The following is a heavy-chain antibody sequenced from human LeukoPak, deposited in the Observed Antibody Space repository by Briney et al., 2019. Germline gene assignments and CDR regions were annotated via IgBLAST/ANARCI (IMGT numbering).Heavy chain of an antibody. J-gene: IGHJ6*02. CDR1: GFTFSDFY. Sequence: PGGSLRLSCAASGFTFSDFYMRWIRQAPGKGLEWISHISSSGDTIYYGDSVKGRFTISRDNAKNSLYLQMNSLRAEDTAVYYCARGDKDFYYGMDVWGQGTTVTVSS. V-gene: IGHV3-11*01. CDR2: ISSSGDTI. D-gene: IGHD2-15*01. CDR3: ARGDKDFYYGMDV.